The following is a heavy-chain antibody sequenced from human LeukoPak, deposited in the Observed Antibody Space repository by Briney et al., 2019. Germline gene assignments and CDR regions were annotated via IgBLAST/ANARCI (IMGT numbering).Heavy chain of an antibody. CDR1: GFTFSTYG. V-gene: IGHV3-23*01. J-gene: IGHJ4*02. Sequence: GGSLRLSCAASGFTFSTYGMSWVRQAPGKGLEWVSAISGSGGSTYYADSVKGRFTISRDNSKNTLYLQMNSLRAEDTAVYYCAKSPVRYFDWVPGYWGQGTLVTVSS. CDR2: ISGSGGST. D-gene: IGHD3-9*01. CDR3: AKSPVRYFDWVPGY.